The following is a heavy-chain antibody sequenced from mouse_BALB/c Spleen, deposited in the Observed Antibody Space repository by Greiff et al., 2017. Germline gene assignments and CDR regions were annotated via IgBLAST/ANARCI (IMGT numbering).Heavy chain of an antibody. CDR2: IDPANGNT. V-gene: IGHV14-3*02. Sequence: VQLKQSGAELVKPGASVKLSCTASGFNIKDTYMHWVKQRPEQGLEWIGRIDPANGNTKYDPKFQGKATITADTSSNTAYLQLSSLTSEDTAVYYCARWDYGSSYRSMDYWGQGTSVTVSS. CDR3: ARWDYGSSYRSMDY. J-gene: IGHJ4*01. CDR1: GFNIKDTY. D-gene: IGHD1-1*01.